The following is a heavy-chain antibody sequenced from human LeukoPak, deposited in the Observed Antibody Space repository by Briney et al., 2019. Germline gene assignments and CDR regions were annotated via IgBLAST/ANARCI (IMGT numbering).Heavy chain of an antibody. V-gene: IGHV3-7*01. CDR3: ARVHRDCSRTSCYSFPLY. CDR1: ECTFSSYW. D-gene: IGHD2-2*02. J-gene: IGHJ4*02. CDR2: INQDGSEK. Sequence: QPGGSLRLSCAASECTFSSYWMTWVRQAPGKGLEWVANINQDGSEKNYVDSVKGGFTISRDNAKSSLHLQMNSLSAEDTAVYSCARVHRDCSRTSCYSFPLYWGQGTLVTVSS.